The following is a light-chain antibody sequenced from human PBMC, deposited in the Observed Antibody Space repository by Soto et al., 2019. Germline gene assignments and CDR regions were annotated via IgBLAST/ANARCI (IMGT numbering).Light chain of an antibody. V-gene: IGLV3-1*01. CDR3: QAWDSSTAGV. CDR2: QDN. CDR1: KLGDKY. Sequence: SYELTQPPSVSVSPGQTASITCSGDKLGDKYACWYQQKPGQSPVLVIYQDNKRPSGIPERFSGSSSGNTATLTISGTQTMDEADYYCQAWDSSTAGVFGTGTKLTV. J-gene: IGLJ1*01.